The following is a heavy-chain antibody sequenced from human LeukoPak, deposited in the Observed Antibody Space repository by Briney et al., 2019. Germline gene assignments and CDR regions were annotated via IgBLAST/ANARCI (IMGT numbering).Heavy chain of an antibody. CDR1: GGSISSGGYY. J-gene: IGHJ4*02. CDR2: VYYSGST. V-gene: IGHV4-31*03. Sequence: SQTLSLTCTVSGGSISSGGYYWSWIRQHPGKGLEWIGYVYYSGSTYYNPYLKSRVTISVDTSKNQFALKLSSVTAADTAVYYCARAAPTIFGVVITHFDYWGQGTLVTVSS. CDR3: ARAAPTIFGVVITHFDY. D-gene: IGHD3-3*01.